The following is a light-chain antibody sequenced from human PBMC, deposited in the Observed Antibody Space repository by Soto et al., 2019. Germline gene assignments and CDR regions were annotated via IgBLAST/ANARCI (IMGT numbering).Light chain of an antibody. CDR1: SSDAGGYNY. CDR2: EVS. CDR3: SSYAGSNVYV. Sequence: QSVLTQPPSASGSPGQSVTISCTGTSSDAGGYNYVSWYQQHPGKAPKLMIYEVSKRPSGVPDRFSGSKSGNTASLTVSGLQAEDEADYYCSSYAGSNVYVFGTGTKVTVL. V-gene: IGLV2-8*01. J-gene: IGLJ1*01.